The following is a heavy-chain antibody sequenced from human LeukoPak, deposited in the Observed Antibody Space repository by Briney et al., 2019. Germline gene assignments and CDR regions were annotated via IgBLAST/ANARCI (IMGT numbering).Heavy chain of an antibody. Sequence: PSETLSHTCAVYGGSFSGYYWSWIRQPPGKGLELIGDIKHSGSTNYNPSLKSRVTISVDTSKNQFSLKLSSVTAADTAVYYCARGRSLGIVVVPATSDYWGQGTLVTVSS. D-gene: IGHD2-2*01. V-gene: IGHV4-34*01. J-gene: IGHJ4*02. CDR2: IKHSGST. CDR3: ARGRSLGIVVVPATSDY. CDR1: GGSFSGYY.